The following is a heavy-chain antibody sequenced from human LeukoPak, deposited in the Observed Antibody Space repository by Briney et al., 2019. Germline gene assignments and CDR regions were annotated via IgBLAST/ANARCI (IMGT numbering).Heavy chain of an antibody. CDR2: IYYSGST. CDR1: GGSFSGYY. CDR3: AREDYGDEKFDY. Sequence: PSETLSLTCAVYGGSFSGYYWGWIRQPPGKGLEWIGYIYYSGSTNYNPSLKSRVTISVDTSKNQFSLKLSSVTAADTAVYYCAREDYGDEKFDYWGQGTLVTVSS. V-gene: IGHV4-59*01. D-gene: IGHD4-17*01. J-gene: IGHJ4*02.